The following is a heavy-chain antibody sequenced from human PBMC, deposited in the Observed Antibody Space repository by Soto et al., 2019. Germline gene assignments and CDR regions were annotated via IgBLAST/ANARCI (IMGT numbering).Heavy chain of an antibody. D-gene: IGHD3-10*01. CDR3: SRRFSFGSGKYGVDV. V-gene: IGHV4-39*01. J-gene: IGHJ6*02. Sequence: PSETLSLTCTVSGGSISSTKNYWGWIRQPPGKGLEWIGTISYTGSTYYNPSLNGRVIISADTSKNQFPLKLSSLTAADTAVHYCSRRFSFGSGKYGVDVWGQGTMVTVS. CDR2: ISYTGST. CDR1: GGSISSTKNY.